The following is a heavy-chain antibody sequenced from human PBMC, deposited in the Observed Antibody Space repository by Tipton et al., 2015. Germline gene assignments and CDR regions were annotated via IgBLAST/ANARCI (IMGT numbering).Heavy chain of an antibody. J-gene: IGHJ4*02. CDR2: VNHGGSS. V-gene: IGHV4-34*01. D-gene: IGHD6-13*01. Sequence: LRLSCAVYGGSFTGYYWSWIRQTPGKGLEWIGEVNHGGSSNYKPSLKSRVTVSVDTSKNQFSLRVSSVTAADTAVYYCARGAGNSSTWDFDYWGQGSLVTVPS. CDR3: ARGAGNSSTWDFDY. CDR1: GGSFTGYY.